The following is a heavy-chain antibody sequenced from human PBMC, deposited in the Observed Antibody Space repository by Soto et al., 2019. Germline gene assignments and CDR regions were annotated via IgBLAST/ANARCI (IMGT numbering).Heavy chain of an antibody. V-gene: IGHV5-51*01. J-gene: IGHJ3*02. CDR2: IYPGDSDT. D-gene: IGHD6-6*01. CDR3: ARHDSIAARSINAFDI. CDR1: GYSFTSYW. Sequence: GESLKISCKGSGYSFTSYWIGWVRQMPGKGLEWMGIIYPGDSDTRYSPSFQGQVTISADKSISTAYLQWSSLKASDTAMYYCARHDSIAARSINAFDIWGQGKMVTVS.